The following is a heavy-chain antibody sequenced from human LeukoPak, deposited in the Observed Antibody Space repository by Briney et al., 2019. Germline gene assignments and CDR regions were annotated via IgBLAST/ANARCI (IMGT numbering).Heavy chain of an antibody. CDR1: GVSISSSNYY. V-gene: IGHV4-39*07. J-gene: IGHJ5*02. Sequence: PSETLSLTCTVSGVSISSSNYYWGWIRQPPGKGLEWIGSIYYSGSTDYNPSLKSRVTISVDTSKNQFSLKLSSVAAADTAVYYCARLLRASNWFDPWGQGTLVTVSS. CDR2: IYYSGST. CDR3: ARLLRASNWFDP.